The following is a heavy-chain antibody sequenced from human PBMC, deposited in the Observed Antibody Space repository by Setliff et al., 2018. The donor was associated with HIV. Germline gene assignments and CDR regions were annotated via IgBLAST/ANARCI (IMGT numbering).Heavy chain of an antibody. CDR3: ARDGGSSGWYFVLGYSDY. V-gene: IGHV4-39*02. Sequence: TLSLTCTVSGGSTDSGSYYWAWIRQPPGKGLEWIGSMYYTGGTYYNPSLKSRVTISIDTSKNQFSLKLNSVTAADTAMYYCARDGGSSGWYFVLGYSDYWGPGTLVTVSS. J-gene: IGHJ4*02. CDR1: GGSTDSGSYY. CDR2: MYYTGGT. D-gene: IGHD6-19*01.